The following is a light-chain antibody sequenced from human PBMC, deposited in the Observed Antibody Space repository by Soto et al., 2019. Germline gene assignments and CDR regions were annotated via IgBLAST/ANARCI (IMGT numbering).Light chain of an antibody. CDR2: GNR. CDR1: NSNLGAGYD. V-gene: IGLV1-40*01. CDR3: QAYDYSLTAFV. J-gene: IGLJ3*02. Sequence: QLVLTQPPSVSGAPGQRVTISCTGNNSNLGAGYDVHWYQQLPGAAPKLVIFGNRYRPSGVPERFSGSKSGTSASLAITGLQAEDEADYYCQAYDYSLTAFVFGGGTKLTVL.